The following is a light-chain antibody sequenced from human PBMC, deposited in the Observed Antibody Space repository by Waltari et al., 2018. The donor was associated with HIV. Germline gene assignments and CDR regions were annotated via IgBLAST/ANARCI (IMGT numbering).Light chain of an antibody. CDR3: GTWDSSLSAVV. CDR2: DNS. V-gene: IGLV1-51*01. Sequence: QSVLTQPPSVSAAPGQKVTISCPGSTSTIGNSYVSWYQRHPGTAPKLLIYDNSERPSGIPDRFSGSKSGTSATLGITGLQTGDEADYYCGTWDSSLSAVVFGTGTKVTVL. J-gene: IGLJ1*01. CDR1: TSTIGNSY.